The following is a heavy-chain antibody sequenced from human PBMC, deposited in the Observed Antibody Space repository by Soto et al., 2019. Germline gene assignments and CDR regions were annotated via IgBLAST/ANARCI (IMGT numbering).Heavy chain of an antibody. CDR2: IYYSGST. CDR1: GGSISSGGYS. Sequence: SETLSLTCAVSGGSISSGGYSWSWIWQPPGKGLEWIGSIYYSGSTYYNPSLRSRVTISVDTSKNQFSLKLSSVPAADTAVFYCARHYSSGSRNWFDPWGQGTLVTVSS. J-gene: IGHJ5*02. V-gene: IGHV4-30-2*03. D-gene: IGHD6-19*01. CDR3: ARHYSSGSRNWFDP.